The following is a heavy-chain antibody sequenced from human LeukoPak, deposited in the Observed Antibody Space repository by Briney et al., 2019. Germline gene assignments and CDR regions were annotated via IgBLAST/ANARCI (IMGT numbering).Heavy chain of an antibody. CDR1: GYTFTSYY. CDR2: INPSGGST. J-gene: IGHJ5*02. D-gene: IGHD6-13*01. V-gene: IGHV1-46*01. CDR3: ARGRVEQQLVRLLHWFDP. Sequence: ASVKVSCKASGYTFTSYYMHWVRQAPGQGLEWMGIINPSGGSTSYAQKFQGRVTMTRDTSTSTVYMELGSLRSEDTAVYYCARGRVEQQLVRLLHWFDPWGQGTLVTVSS.